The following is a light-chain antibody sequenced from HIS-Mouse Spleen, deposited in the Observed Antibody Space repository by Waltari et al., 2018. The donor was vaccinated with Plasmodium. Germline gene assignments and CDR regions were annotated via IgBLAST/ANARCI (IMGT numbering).Light chain of an antibody. CDR1: QSVSSN. Sequence: EIVMTQSPATLSVSPGERAPLSCRASQSVSSNLAGYQQKPGQAPRLLIYGASTRATGSPARFSGSGSGTEFTLTISSLQSEDFAVYYCQQYNNWSFTFGPGTKVDIK. CDR2: GAS. V-gene: IGKV3-15*01. CDR3: QQYNNWSFT. J-gene: IGKJ3*01.